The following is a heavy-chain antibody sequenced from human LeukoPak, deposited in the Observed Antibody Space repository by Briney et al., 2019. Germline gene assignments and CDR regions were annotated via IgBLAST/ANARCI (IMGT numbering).Heavy chain of an antibody. CDR1: GFTFSSYD. Sequence: GGSLRLSCAASGFTFSSYDMHWVRQATGKGLERVSAIGTAGDTYYPGSVKGRFTISRENAKNSLYLQMNSLRAGDTAVYYCARGHGSYGPNWFDPWGQGTLVTVSS. J-gene: IGHJ5*02. V-gene: IGHV3-13*01. CDR2: IGTAGDT. D-gene: IGHD5-18*01. CDR3: ARGHGSYGPNWFDP.